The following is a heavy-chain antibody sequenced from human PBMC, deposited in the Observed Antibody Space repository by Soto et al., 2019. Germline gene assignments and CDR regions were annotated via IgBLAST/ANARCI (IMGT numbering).Heavy chain of an antibody. D-gene: IGHD1-26*01. J-gene: IGHJ4*02. V-gene: IGHV4-34*01. CDR3: ARDGGTDFDY. CDR1: GGSFSGYY. CDR2: INHSGST. Sequence: PSETLSLTCAVYGGSFSGYYWSWIRQPPGKGLEWIGEINHSGSTNYNPSLKSRVTISVDTSKNQFSLKLSSVTAADTAVYYCARDGGTDFDYWGQGTLVTVSS.